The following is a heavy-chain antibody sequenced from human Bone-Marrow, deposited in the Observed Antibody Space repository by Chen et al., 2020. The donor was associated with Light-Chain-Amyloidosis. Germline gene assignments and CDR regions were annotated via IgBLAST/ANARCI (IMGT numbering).Heavy chain of an antibody. Sequence: EVQVVESGGGLVQPGGSLRLSCVASGFTLTTYWMHWVRQAPGKGLVWVSRINEDGGTTNYAESVRGRFTISRDTAKNILYLQMNSLRAEDTALYYCAKDFGGRDDYWGQGTLVTVSA. D-gene: IGHD2-15*01. V-gene: IGHV3-74*01. J-gene: IGHJ4*02. CDR2: INEDGGTT. CDR3: AKDFGGRDDY. CDR1: GFTLTTYW.